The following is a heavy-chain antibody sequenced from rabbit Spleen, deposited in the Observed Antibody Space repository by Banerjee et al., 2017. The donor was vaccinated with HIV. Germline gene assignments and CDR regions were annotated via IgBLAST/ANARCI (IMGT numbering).Heavy chain of an antibody. D-gene: IGHD1-1*01. Sequence: QEQLVESGGGLVQPGGSLKLSCKASGFDLSNYGVSWVRQAPGKGLEWIGYIDPVFDAAYYATWVNGRFTISSHNAQNTLYLQLNSLTAADTATYFFVRGASVSGYYSLWGQGTLVTVS. CDR2: IDPVFDAA. CDR1: GFDLSNYG. CDR3: VRGASVSGYYSL. J-gene: IGHJ3*01. V-gene: IGHV1S47*01.